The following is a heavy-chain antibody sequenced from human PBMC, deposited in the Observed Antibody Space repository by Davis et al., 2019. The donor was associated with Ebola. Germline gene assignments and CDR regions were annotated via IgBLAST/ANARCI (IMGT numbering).Heavy chain of an antibody. V-gene: IGHV3-48*03. CDR3: ARDYLAYCGGDCYRFDP. CDR1: GFTFSSYE. Sequence: PGGSLRLSCAASGFTFSSYEMNWVRQAPGKGLEWVSYISSSGSTIYYADSVKGRFTISRDNSKNTLYLQMNSLRAEDTAVYYCARDYLAYCGGDCYRFDPWGQGTLVTVSS. CDR2: ISSSGSTI. J-gene: IGHJ5*02. D-gene: IGHD2-21*02.